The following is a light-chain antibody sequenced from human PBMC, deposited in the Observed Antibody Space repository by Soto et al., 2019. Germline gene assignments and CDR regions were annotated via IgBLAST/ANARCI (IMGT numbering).Light chain of an antibody. Sequence: QSALTQPASVSGSPRQSITISCTGGSSDFGSSNFVSWYQQHPGKAPKLIIYEATRRPSGISGRFSGSKSGNTASLTISGLQAEDEADYYCCSFPGGTTLYLFGTGTKLTVL. CDR1: SSDFGSSNF. CDR3: CSFPGGTTLYL. V-gene: IGLV2-23*01. J-gene: IGLJ1*01. CDR2: EAT.